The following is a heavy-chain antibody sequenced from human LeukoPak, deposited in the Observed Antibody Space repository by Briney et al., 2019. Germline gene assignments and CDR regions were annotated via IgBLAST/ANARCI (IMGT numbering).Heavy chain of an antibody. D-gene: IGHD5-12*01. V-gene: IGHV1-18*01. J-gene: IGHJ5*02. CDR2: ISAYNGNT. Sequence: APVTVSCKASGGTFSSYDISWVRQAPGQGLEWMGWISAYNGNTNYAQKLQGRVTMTTDTSTSTAYMELRSLRSDDTAVYYCASPLEGGYEEAWGQGTLVTVSS. CDR1: GGTFSSYD. CDR3: ASPLEGGYEEA.